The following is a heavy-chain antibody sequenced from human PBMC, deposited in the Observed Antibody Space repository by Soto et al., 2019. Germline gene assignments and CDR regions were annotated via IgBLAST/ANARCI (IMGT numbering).Heavy chain of an antibody. CDR3: ARDDGDSSSKPGDHFYY. CDR1: GYTFTSYG. D-gene: IGHD6-13*01. CDR2: ISAYNGNT. V-gene: IGHV1-18*01. J-gene: IGHJ4*01. Sequence: ASVKVSCKASGYTFTSYGISWVRQALGQGLEWMGWISAYNGNTNYAQKLQGRVTMTTDTSTSTAYMELRSRRSDDTAVYYCARDDGDSSSKPGDHFYYRGQGTPDHVSS.